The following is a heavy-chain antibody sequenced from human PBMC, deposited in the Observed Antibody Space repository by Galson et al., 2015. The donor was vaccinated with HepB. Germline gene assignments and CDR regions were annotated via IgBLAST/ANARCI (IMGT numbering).Heavy chain of an antibody. J-gene: IGHJ3*02. V-gene: IGHV3-48*03. CDR1: GFTFSSYE. CDR2: ISSSGSTI. D-gene: IGHD3-22*01. Sequence: SLRLSCAASGFTFSSYEMNWVRQAPGKGLEWVSYISSSGSTIYYADSVKGRFTISRDNAKNSLYLQMHSLRAEDTAVYYCASPGWLLLAAFDICGQGTPVTASS. CDR3: ASPGWLLLAAFDI.